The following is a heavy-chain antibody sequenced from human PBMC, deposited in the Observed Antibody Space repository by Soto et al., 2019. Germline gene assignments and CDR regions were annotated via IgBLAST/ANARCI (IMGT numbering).Heavy chain of an antibody. CDR1: GGSISSYY. J-gene: IGHJ4*02. CDR3: ARRYGDCFDY. CDR2: IYYSGST. Sequence: SETLSLTCSVSGGSISSYYWSWIRQPPGKGLEWIGYIYYSGSTDYNPSLKSRVTVSVDTSKNQFSLKLSSVTAADTAVYYCARRYGDCFDYWGQGTLVTVSS. V-gene: IGHV4-59*08. D-gene: IGHD4-17*01.